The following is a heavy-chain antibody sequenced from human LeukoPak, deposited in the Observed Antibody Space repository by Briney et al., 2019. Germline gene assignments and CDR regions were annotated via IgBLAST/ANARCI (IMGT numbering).Heavy chain of an antibody. CDR3: AREEEGDAFDI. J-gene: IGHJ3*02. V-gene: IGHV3-74*01. CDR1: GFTFSNYW. Sequence: QPGGSLRLSCAASGFTFSNYWMHWVRHAPGRGLVWVSRINTDGTRTSYADSVKGRFTISRDNAKNTLFLQMNSLRAEDTAVYYCAREEEGDAFDIWGQGTMVTVSS. CDR2: INTDGTRT.